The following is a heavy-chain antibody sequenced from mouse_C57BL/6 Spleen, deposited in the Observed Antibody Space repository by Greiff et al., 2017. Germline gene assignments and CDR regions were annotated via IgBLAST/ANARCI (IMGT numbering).Heavy chain of an antibody. J-gene: IGHJ4*01. V-gene: IGHV2-2*01. Sequence: VQVVESGPGLVQPSQSLSITCTVSGFSLTSYGVHWVRQSPGQGLEWLGVIWSGGSTDYNAAFISRLSISKDNSKSQVFFKMNSLQADDTAIYYCARNHYDYDNAMDYWGQGTSVTVSS. CDR2: IWSGGST. D-gene: IGHD2-4*01. CDR1: GFSLTSYG. CDR3: ARNHYDYDNAMDY.